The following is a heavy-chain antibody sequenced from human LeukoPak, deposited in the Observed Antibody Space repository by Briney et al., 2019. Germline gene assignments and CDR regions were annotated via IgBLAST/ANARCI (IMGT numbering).Heavy chain of an antibody. V-gene: IGHV1-18*01. CDR3: ARDIGGVVIRRAFDI. D-gene: IGHD3-3*01. CDR2: ISAYNGNT. CDR1: GGTFSSYA. Sequence: ASVEVSCKASGGTFSSYAISWVRQAPGQGREWMGWISAYNGNTNYAQKLQGRVTMTTDTSTSTAYMELRSLRSDDTAVYYCARDIGGVVIRRAFDIWGQGTMVTVSS. J-gene: IGHJ3*02.